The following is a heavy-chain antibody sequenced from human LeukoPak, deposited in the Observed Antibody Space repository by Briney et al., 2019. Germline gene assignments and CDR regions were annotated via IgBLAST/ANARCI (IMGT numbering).Heavy chain of an antibody. V-gene: IGHV3-20*04. CDR3: ARGYGSGSHGLDY. CDR2: INWNGGST. J-gene: IGHJ4*02. CDR1: GFTFDDYG. D-gene: IGHD3-10*01. Sequence: GGSLRLSCAASGFTFDDYGMSWVRQAPGKGLEWVSAINWNGGSTSYTDSVKGRFTISRDNAKNSLYLQMNSLRAEDTALYYCARGYGSGSHGLDYWAREPWSPSPQ.